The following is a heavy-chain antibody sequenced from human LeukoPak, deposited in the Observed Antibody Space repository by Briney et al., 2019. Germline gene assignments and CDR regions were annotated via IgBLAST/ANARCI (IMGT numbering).Heavy chain of an antibody. J-gene: IGHJ4*02. CDR1: DGSISSYY. CDR2: IYYSGCT. V-gene: IGHV4-59*01. Sequence: SGTLSLTCTVSDGSISSYYWSWIRQPPGKGLEWIGYIYYSGCTNYNPSLKSRVTISVDTSKNQFSLKLSSVTAADTAVYYCARVDPGDYVDYWGQGTLVTV. D-gene: IGHD4-17*01. CDR3: ARVDPGDYVDY.